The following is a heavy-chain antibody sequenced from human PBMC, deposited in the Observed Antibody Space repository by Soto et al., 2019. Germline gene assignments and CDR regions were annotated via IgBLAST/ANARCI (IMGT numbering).Heavy chain of an antibody. J-gene: IGHJ4*02. Sequence: EVQLLESGGGLVQPGGSLRLSCEASGFTFSSYWMSWVRQAPGKGLEWVANIKQEGSEKYYVDSVKGRFTISRDNAKNSLYLQMNSLRAEDTAVYYCARVFTGAFDYWGQGTLVTVS. CDR2: IKQEGSEK. CDR1: GFTFSSYW. D-gene: IGHD7-27*01. V-gene: IGHV3-7*01. CDR3: ARVFTGAFDY.